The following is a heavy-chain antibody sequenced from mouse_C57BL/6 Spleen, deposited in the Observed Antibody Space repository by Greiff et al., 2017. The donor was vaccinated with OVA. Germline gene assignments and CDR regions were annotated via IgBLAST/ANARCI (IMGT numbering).Heavy chain of an antibody. CDR1: GFTFSDYY. CDR2: INYDGSST. CDR3: AREKGSYYAMDY. Sequence: DVKLVESEGGLVQPGSSMKLSCTASGFTFSDYYMAWVRQVPEKGLEWVANINYDGSSTYYLDSLKSRFIISRDNAKNILYLQMSSLKSEDTATYYCAREKGSYYAMDYWGQGTSVTVSS. J-gene: IGHJ4*01. V-gene: IGHV5-16*01.